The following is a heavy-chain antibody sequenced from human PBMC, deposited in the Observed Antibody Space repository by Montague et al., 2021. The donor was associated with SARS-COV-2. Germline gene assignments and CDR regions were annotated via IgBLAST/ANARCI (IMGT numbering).Heavy chain of an antibody. CDR2: IYYSGSN. D-gene: IGHD3-22*01. CDR1: GGSISSGGYY. V-gene: IGHV4-31*03. Sequence: TLSLTCTVSGGSISSGGYYWSWIRQRPGKGLEWIGYIYYSGSNYYNPSLKSRVTISVDTSKNQFSLKLSSVTAADTAVYYCARATMIVVVIGAFDIWGQGTMVTVSS. J-gene: IGHJ3*02. CDR3: ARATMIVVVIGAFDI.